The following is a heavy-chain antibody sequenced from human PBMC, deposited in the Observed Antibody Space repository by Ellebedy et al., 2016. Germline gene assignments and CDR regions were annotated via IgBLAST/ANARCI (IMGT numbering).Heavy chain of an antibody. Sequence: GESLKISCAASGFTFSSYGMHWVRQAPGKGLEWVAVIWYDGSNKYYADSVKGRFTISRDNSKNTLYLQMNSLRAEDTAVYYCARDRGYSYGKWDAFDIWGQGTMVTVSS. D-gene: IGHD5-18*01. J-gene: IGHJ3*02. CDR2: IWYDGSNK. CDR1: GFTFSSYG. V-gene: IGHV3-33*01. CDR3: ARDRGYSYGKWDAFDI.